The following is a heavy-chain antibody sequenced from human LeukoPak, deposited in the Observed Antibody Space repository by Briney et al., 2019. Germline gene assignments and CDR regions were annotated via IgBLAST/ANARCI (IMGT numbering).Heavy chain of an antibody. V-gene: IGHV3-48*03. J-gene: IGHJ4*02. CDR1: GFTFSSYE. Sequence: PGGSLRLSCAASGFTFSSYEMNWVRQAPGKGLEWVSYISSSGSTIYYADSVKGRFTISRDNAKNSLYLQMNSLRAEDTAVYYCAREKGDYYGSGSLYDYWGQGTLVTVSS. D-gene: IGHD3-10*01. CDR2: ISSSGSTI. CDR3: AREKGDYYGSGSLYDY.